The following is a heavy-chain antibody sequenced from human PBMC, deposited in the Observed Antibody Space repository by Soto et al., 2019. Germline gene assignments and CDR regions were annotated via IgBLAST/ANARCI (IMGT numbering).Heavy chain of an antibody. J-gene: IGHJ4*02. CDR2: ISSSSSYT. CDR1: GFTFSDYY. V-gene: IGHV3-11*05. CDR3: ARDLRYGGNSN. D-gene: IGHD4-17*01. Sequence: GGSLRLSCAASGFTFSDYYMSWIRQAPGKGLEWVSYISSSSSYTNYADSVKGRFTISRDNAKNSLYLQMNSLRAEDTAVYYCARDLRYGGNSNWGQGTLVTVSS.